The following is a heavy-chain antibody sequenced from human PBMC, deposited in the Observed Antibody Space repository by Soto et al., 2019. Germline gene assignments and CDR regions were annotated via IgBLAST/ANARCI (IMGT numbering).Heavy chain of an antibody. CDR2: ISYDGSNK. CDR3: AREVYGDYPVYYYSMDV. Sequence: QVQLVESGGGVVQPGRSLRLSCAASGFTFSSYAMHWVRQAPGKGLEWVAVISYDGSNKYYADSVKGRFTISRDISMSKLYLQISSLRAEDTAVYYCAREVYGDYPVYYYSMDVWGQGITGTVSS. V-gene: IGHV3-30-3*01. D-gene: IGHD4-17*01. CDR1: GFTFSSYA. J-gene: IGHJ6*02.